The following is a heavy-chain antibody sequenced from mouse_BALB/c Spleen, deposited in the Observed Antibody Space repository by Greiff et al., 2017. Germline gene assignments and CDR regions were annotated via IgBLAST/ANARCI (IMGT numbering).Heavy chain of an antibody. CDR1: GYSFTSYW. V-gene: IGHV1-5*01. D-gene: IGHD2-4*01. CDR3: TREDYDWYFDV. J-gene: IGHJ1*01. CDR2: IYPGNSDT. Sequence: VQLKESGTVLARPGASVKMSCKASGYSFTSYWMHWVKQRPGQGLEWIGAIYPGNSDTSYNQKFKGKAKLTAVTSASTAYMELSSLTNEDSAVYYCTREDYDWYFDVWGAGTTVTVSS.